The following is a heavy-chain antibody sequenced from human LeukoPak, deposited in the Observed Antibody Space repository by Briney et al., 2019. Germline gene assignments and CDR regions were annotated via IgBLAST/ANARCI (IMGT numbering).Heavy chain of an antibody. D-gene: IGHD3-10*01. V-gene: IGHV5-51*01. J-gene: IGHJ4*02. CDR1: GYRFNRHW. CDR2: IYPGDSDI. CDR3: ARLNDYGSGHDRVFDC. Sequence: GESLKISCKGSGYRFNRHWIVWVRQMPGKGLEWMGIIYPGDSDIRYSPSFQGQVTISAHKSITTAYLQWSSLKASDTAIYYFARLNDYGSGHDRVFDCGGQGTLVTVSS.